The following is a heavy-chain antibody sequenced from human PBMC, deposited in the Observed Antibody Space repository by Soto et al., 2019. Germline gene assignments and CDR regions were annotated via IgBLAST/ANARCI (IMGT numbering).Heavy chain of an antibody. D-gene: IGHD3-10*01. CDR2: ISSSGSTI. CDR3: ARDPNTILVY. Sequence: GGSLSLSCSAAGFTFSYYCMIWIRQAPGKGLEWVSYISSSGSTIYYADSVKGRFTISRDNAKNSLYLQMNSLRAEDTAVYYCARDPNTILVYWGQGTLVTVSS. V-gene: IGHV3-11*01. CDR1: GFTFSYYC. J-gene: IGHJ4*02.